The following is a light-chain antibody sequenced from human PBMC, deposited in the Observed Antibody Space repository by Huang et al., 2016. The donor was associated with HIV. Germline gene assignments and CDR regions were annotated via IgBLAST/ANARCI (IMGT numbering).Light chain of an antibody. V-gene: IGKV3-20*01. J-gene: IGKJ2*01. CDR1: QSVSSSC. CDR3: QQYGSSPPT. CDR2: GTS. Sequence: EIVLTQSPGTLSLSPGERATLSCRASQSVSSSCLAWYQRKPGQAPRLLIDGTSSRATGIPDRFSGSGSGTDFTLTISRLEPEDFAVYYCQQYGSSPPTFGQGTKLEIK.